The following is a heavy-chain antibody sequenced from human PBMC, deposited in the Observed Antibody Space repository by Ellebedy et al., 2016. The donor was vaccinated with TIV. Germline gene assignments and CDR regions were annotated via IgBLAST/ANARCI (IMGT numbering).Heavy chain of an antibody. CDR2: ISYDGSYK. J-gene: IGHJ4*02. Sequence: PGGSLRLSCAASGFTFSSFGMHWVRQAPGKGLDWVAMISYDGSYKFYADSVKGRFTISRDNSKNTLSLQLSSLRAEDTAVHYCAKGRRMVYSTGGLDYWGQGTLVTVSS. D-gene: IGHD2-8*01. CDR3: AKGRRMVYSTGGLDY. CDR1: GFTFSSFG. V-gene: IGHV3-30*18.